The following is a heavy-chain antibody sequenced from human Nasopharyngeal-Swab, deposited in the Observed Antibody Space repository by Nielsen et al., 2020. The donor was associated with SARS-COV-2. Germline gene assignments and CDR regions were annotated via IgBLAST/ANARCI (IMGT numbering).Heavy chain of an antibody. CDR2: MNPNSGNT. J-gene: IGHJ4*02. CDR3: ARVLGSGSYYIDY. V-gene: IGHV1-8*01. Sequence: SVTVSCQDSGDRGTSYVIHWVLQATGQGLEWMGWMNPNSGNTGYAQKFQGRVTMTRNTSISTAYMELSSLRSEDTAVYYCARVLGSGSYYIDYWGQGTLVTVSS. CDR1: GDRGTSYV. D-gene: IGHD3-10*01.